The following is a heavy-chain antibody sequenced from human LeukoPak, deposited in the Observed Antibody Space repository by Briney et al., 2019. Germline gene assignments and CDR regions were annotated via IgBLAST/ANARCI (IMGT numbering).Heavy chain of an antibody. Sequence: SETLSLTCTVSGGSISTSSHYWSWIRQPAGKGLEWIGRIYTSGSTNYNPSLKSRVTISVDTSKNQFSLKLSSVTAADTAVYYCARSCSSTSCYRGLYYYYYMDVWGKGTTVTVSS. CDR3: ARSCSSTSCYRGLYYYYYMDV. V-gene: IGHV4-61*02. CDR1: GGSISTSSHY. D-gene: IGHD2-2*02. CDR2: IYTSGST. J-gene: IGHJ6*03.